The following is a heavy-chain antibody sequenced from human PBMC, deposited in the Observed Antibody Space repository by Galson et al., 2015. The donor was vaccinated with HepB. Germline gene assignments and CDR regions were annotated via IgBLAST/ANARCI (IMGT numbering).Heavy chain of an antibody. Sequence: SLRLSCAASGLTSSSYAMSWVRQAPGKGLEWASSIVGSGGSTYYADSVKGRFTLSRDNSKNTVYLQMNSLRPEDTAVYYCAKEGQSIIRGQLTYWGQGTLVTVSS. CDR1: GLTSSSYA. CDR2: IVGSGGST. CDR3: AKEGQSIIRGQLTY. V-gene: IGHV3-23*01. D-gene: IGHD2-2*01. J-gene: IGHJ4*02.